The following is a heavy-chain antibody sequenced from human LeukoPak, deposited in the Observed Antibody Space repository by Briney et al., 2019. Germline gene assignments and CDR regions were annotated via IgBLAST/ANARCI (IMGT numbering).Heavy chain of an antibody. CDR1: GFTFSSYS. J-gene: IGHJ4*02. CDR2: ISSSSSYI. CDR3: ARVGRDWYFEFDY. D-gene: IGHD3-9*01. V-gene: IGHV3-21*01. Sequence: GGSLRLSCAASGFTFSSYSMNWVRQAPGKGLEWVSSISSSSSYIYYADSVKGRFTISRDNAKSSLYLQMNSLRAEDTAVYYCARVGRDWYFEFDYWGQGTLVTVSS.